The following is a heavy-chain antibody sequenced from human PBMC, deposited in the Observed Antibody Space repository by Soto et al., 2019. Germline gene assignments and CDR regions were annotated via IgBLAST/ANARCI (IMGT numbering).Heavy chain of an antibody. J-gene: IGHJ3*02. D-gene: IGHD3-3*01. CDR3: ARDRGYYYADHVNAFDI. CDR1: GFTLSSYN. CDR2: INPASTYI. Sequence: GGSLRLSCAASGFTLSSYNMIWVRQAPGKGLEWVSSINPASTYIYYSDSMKGRFTISRDNAKTSLYLQMNSLRAEATAVYYCARDRGYYYADHVNAFDIWGQGTMVTVSS. V-gene: IGHV3-21*01.